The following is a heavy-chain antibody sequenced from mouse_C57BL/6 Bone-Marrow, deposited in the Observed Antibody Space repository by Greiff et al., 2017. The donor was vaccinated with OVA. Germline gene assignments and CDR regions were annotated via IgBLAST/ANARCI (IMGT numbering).Heavy chain of an antibody. Sequence: QVQLQQPGAELVKPGASVKLSCKASGYTFTSYWMHWVKQRPGQGLEWIGMIHPNSGSTNYNEKFKSKATLTVNKSSSTAYMQLSSLTSEDSAVYYCARMGVYDYFDFDYWGQGTTLTVSS. V-gene: IGHV1-64*01. J-gene: IGHJ2*01. CDR1: GYTFTSYW. CDR3: ARMGVYDYFDFDY. D-gene: IGHD2-4*01. CDR2: IHPNSGST.